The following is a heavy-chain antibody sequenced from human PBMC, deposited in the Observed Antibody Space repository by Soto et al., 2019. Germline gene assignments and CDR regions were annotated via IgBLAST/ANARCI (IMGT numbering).Heavy chain of an antibody. Sequence: PGGSLRLSCEASEFTLSSFRMTWIRQAPGRGLEWVSSMSGSSKYIHYADSVKGRFTISRDNAKNTLYLQMNSLRAADTAVYYCASDSTGWFDPWGQGTLVNVSS. CDR1: EFTLSSFR. CDR3: ASDSTGWFDP. V-gene: IGHV3-21*01. CDR2: MSGSSKYI. J-gene: IGHJ5*02.